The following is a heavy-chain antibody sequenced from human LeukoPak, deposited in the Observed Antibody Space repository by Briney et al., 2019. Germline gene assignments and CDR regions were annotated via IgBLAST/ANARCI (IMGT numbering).Heavy chain of an antibody. CDR3: ARGDGTTAPSSFDY. J-gene: IGHJ4*02. CDR1: AGSINNYY. V-gene: IGHV4-59*01. D-gene: IGHD1-1*01. Sequence: PSETLSLTCTVSAGSINNYYWSWIRQPPGKGLEWIGYIYYSGSTNYNPSLKSRVTISVDTSKNQFSLKLSSVTAADTAVYYCARGDGTTAPSSFDYWGQGTLVTVSS. CDR2: IYYSGST.